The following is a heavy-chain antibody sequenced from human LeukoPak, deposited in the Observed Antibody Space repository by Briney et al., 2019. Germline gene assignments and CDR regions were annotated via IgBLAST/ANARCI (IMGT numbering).Heavy chain of an antibody. CDR2: IKEDGSEI. J-gene: IGHJ4*02. CDR3: ARIGYSSSCFDY. Sequence: PGGSLRLSCAASGFTFSRYWMSWVRQAPGMGPEWVANIKEDGSEIDYVDSMKGRFTISRDNAKNSVYLPMNSLRDADTAVYYCARIGYSSSCFDYWGQGTLVIVSS. V-gene: IGHV3-7*01. D-gene: IGHD6-13*01. CDR1: GFTFSRYW.